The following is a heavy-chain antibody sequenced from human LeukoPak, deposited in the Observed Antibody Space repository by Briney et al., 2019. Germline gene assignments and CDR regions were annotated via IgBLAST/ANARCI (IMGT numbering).Heavy chain of an antibody. CDR2: IYHSGST. J-gene: IGHJ3*02. CDR3: AREGHIVATHAFDI. CDR1: GYSISSGYY. D-gene: IGHD5-12*01. V-gene: IGHV4-38-2*02. Sequence: PSETLSLTCTVSGYSISSGYYWGWIRQPPGKGLEWIGSIYHSGSTYYNPSLKSRVTISVDTSKNQFSLKLSSVTAADTAVYYCAREGHIVATHAFDIWGQGTMVTVSS.